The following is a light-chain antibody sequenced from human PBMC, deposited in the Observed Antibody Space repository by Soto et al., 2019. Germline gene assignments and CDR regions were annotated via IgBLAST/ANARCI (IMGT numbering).Light chain of an antibody. CDR3: QQYGTSPHT. Sequence: EIVLTQSPGTLSLSPGERATLSCRASQSVNSNYLAWYQQKPGQVPRPLIYGASIRAAGVPDRLSCSGSGTGFTLTISRLEREDYAVYYCQQYGTSPHTFGQGTKLQI. J-gene: IGKJ2*01. CDR2: GAS. CDR1: QSVNSNY. V-gene: IGKV3-20*01.